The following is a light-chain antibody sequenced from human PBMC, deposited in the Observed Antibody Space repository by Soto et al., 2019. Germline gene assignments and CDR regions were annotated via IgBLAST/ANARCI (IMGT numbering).Light chain of an antibody. CDR1: ESVSSN. J-gene: IGKJ1*01. Sequence: EIVMTQSPATLSVSPGERATLSCRASESVSSNFAWYQQKPGQAPRLLIYGASTRATGIPARFSGSGSGTEFTLTISSLESEDFAVYYCQQYSNGPPTFGQGTKVEIK. CDR2: GAS. V-gene: IGKV3-15*01. CDR3: QQYSNGPPT.